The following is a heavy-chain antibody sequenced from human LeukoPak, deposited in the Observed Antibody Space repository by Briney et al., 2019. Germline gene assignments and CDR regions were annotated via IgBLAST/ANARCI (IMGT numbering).Heavy chain of an antibody. CDR2: IIPILGRA. CDR3: ARGRLDLGGDGYNFGYY. Sequence: SVKVSCKASGGSFSSYAFSWLRQAPGQGLEWMGRIIPILGRANYAQKFQGRVTITADKSTSTAYMELSSLKEEPTPLGHGARGRLDLGGDGYNFGYYWGQGTLVNGSS. V-gene: IGHV1-69*04. D-gene: IGHD5-24*01. CDR1: GGSFSSYA. J-gene: IGHJ4*02.